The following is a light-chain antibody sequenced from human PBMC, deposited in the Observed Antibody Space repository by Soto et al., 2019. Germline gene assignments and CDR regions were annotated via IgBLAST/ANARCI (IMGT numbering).Light chain of an antibody. CDR2: SDN. Sequence: QSVLTQPYSASGTPGQRVTISCSGSSSNIGSHTLNWYQQLPGSAPSLLIYSDNQRPSGGPDRFSGSTSGTSASLAISGLQSEDEAEYYCAAWDDTLNAAVFGGGTKLTVL. J-gene: IGLJ2*01. CDR1: SSNIGSHT. CDR3: AAWDDTLNAAV. V-gene: IGLV1-44*01.